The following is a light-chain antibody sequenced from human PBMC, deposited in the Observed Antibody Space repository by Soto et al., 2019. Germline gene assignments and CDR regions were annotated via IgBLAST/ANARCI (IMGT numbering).Light chain of an antibody. CDR3: AACDDSLTGVV. V-gene: IGLV1-44*01. J-gene: IGLJ3*02. CDR2: ANS. Sequence: QSVLTQPPSASGTPGQGVTISCSGSSSNIGSNTVDWYQHLPGTAPKLLIYANSQRPSGVPDRFSGSKSGTSASLAISGLQSEDEADYYCAACDDSLTGVVFGGGTQLTVL. CDR1: SSNIGSNT.